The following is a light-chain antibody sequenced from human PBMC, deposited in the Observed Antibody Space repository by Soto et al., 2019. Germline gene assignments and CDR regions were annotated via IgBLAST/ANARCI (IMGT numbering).Light chain of an antibody. V-gene: IGKV3-11*01. CDR2: DAS. Sequence: EIVLTQSPATLSLSPGERATLSCRASQSVSSYLAWYQQKPDQAPRLLIYDASNRATGIPARFSGSGSGTDFTLTISSLEPEDFAVYYCQQRGNWPWTFGQGTKVEIK. CDR3: QQRGNWPWT. CDR1: QSVSSY. J-gene: IGKJ1*01.